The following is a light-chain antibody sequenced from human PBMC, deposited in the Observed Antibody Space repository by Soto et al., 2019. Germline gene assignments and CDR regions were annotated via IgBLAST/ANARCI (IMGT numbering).Light chain of an antibody. Sequence: EVVMTQSPATLSVSPGERVTLSCRASQSVYGNVAWYQQKPGQAPRLLISGASTRATGIPARFSGSGSGTEFTLTISSLESDDFALYFCQEYNDWPPRTFGQGTKVEIK. J-gene: IGKJ1*01. CDR3: QEYNDWPPRT. V-gene: IGKV3-15*01. CDR2: GAS. CDR1: QSVYGN.